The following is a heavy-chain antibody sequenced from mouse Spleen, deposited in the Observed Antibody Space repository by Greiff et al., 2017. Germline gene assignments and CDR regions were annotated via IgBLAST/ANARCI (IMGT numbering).Heavy chain of an antibody. J-gene: IGHJ2*01. V-gene: IGHV1-59*01. CDR1: GYTFTSYW. D-gene: IGHD1-1*01. CDR2: IDPSDSYT. Sequence: QVQLQQPGAELVRPGTSVKLSCKASGYTFTSYWMHWVKQRPGQGLEWIGVIDPSDSYTNYNQKFKGKATLTVDTSSSTAYMQLSSLTSEDSAVYYCAMNYYGSSPDYWGQGTTLTVSS. CDR3: AMNYYGSSPDY.